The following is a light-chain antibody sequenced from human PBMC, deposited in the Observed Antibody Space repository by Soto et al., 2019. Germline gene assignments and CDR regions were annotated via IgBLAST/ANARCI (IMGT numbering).Light chain of an antibody. Sequence: DIQMTQSQSSLSASVGDRVTLSCRASQSISTILNWYQQRPGKAHKLLIYAASSLQSGVPSRFSGSGSGTDFTLTISSLQPADFATYYFQQGYNSPYTFGQGTKRAIK. J-gene: IGKJ2*01. V-gene: IGKV1-39*01. CDR3: QQGYNSPYT. CDR1: QSISTI. CDR2: AAS.